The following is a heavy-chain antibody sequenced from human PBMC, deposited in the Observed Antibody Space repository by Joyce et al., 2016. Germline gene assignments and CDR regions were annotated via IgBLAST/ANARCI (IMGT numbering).Heavy chain of an antibody. CDR3: ARVHNFYYYMDV. CDR2: IYQNGSS. CDR1: GDSISGSHW. J-gene: IGHJ6*03. V-gene: IGHV4-4*02. Sequence: QVQLQESGPRLVKPSGTLSLTCTVSGDSISGSHWWVWVRQSPGKGLEWIGDIYQNGSSNYIPSLKSRVTISLDKSRNHFSLKLNSVTAADTAIYYCARVHNFYYYMDVWGKGTTVTVSS. D-gene: IGHD5-24*01.